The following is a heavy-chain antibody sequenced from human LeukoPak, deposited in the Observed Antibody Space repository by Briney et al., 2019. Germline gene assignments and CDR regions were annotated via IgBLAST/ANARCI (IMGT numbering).Heavy chain of an antibody. Sequence: GGSLRLSCAASGFTFSDYWMHWVRRFAGKGLVWVARILNDGSATTYADFVKGRFTISRDNAKNTLYLQMNSLRVEDTAVYYCAREADGAHNWYLDLWGRGTLVPVSS. J-gene: IGHJ2*01. D-gene: IGHD4/OR15-4a*01. CDR1: GFTFSDYW. V-gene: IGHV3-74*01. CDR2: ILNDGSAT. CDR3: AREADGAHNWYLDL.